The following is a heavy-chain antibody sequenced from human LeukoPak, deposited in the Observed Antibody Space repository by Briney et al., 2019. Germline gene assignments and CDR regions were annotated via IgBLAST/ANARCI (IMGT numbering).Heavy chain of an antibody. V-gene: IGHV3-7*01. Sequence: PGGSLRLSCAASGFTFSSYWMSWVRQAPGKGLEWEATIKQDGSEKYYVDSVKGRFTISRDNAKNSLYLQMNSLRAEDTAVYFCARDPEGATTPESWGQGTLVTVSS. D-gene: IGHD1-26*01. CDR3: ARDPEGATTPES. CDR2: IKQDGSEK. CDR1: GFTFSSYW. J-gene: IGHJ4*02.